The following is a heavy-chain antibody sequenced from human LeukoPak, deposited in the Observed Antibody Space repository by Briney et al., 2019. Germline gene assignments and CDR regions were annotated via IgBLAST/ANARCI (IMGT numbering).Heavy chain of an antibody. V-gene: IGHV1-8*01. Sequence: ASVKVSCKASGYTFTSYDINWVRQATGQGLEWMGWMNPNSGNTGYAQKFQGRVTMTRNTSISTAYMELRSLRSDDTAVYYCARVRNSGFRYVDSWGQGTLVTVSS. CDR1: GYTFTSYD. D-gene: IGHD5-12*01. CDR2: MNPNSGNT. J-gene: IGHJ4*02. CDR3: ARVRNSGFRYVDS.